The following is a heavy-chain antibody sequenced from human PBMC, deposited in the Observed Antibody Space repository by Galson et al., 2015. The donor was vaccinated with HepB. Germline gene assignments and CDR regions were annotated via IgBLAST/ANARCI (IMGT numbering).Heavy chain of an antibody. J-gene: IGHJ6*03. CDR1: GFTTSSYW. V-gene: IGHV3-7*01. Sequence: SLRLSCAASGFTTSSYWMTWVRQAPGKGLEWVANIKQDGSEEYYVDSVKGRFTISRDNAKNSLYLQMNSLRDEDTAVYYCARDTWDYSNTYFYYYYMDVWGRGTTVTVSS. CDR3: ARDTWDYSNTYFYYYYMDV. D-gene: IGHD4-11*01. CDR2: IKQDGSEE.